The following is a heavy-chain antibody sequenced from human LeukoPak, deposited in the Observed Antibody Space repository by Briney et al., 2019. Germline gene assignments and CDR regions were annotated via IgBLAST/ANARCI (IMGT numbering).Heavy chain of an antibody. J-gene: IGHJ4*02. CDR1: GFTFDNFA. Sequence: GGSLRLSCAPSGFTFDNFAMTWVRQAPGKGLEWVSSISSASSYIYYADSVKGRFTISRDNAKNSLYLQMNSLRAEDTAVYYCARPRWADGYNPYDYWGQGTLVTVSS. CDR3: ARPRWADGYNPYDY. D-gene: IGHD5-24*01. CDR2: ISSASSYI. V-gene: IGHV3-21*01.